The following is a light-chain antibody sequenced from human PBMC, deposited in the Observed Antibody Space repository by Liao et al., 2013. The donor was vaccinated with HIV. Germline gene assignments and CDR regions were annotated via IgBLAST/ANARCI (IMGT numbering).Light chain of an antibody. CDR2: HDS. CDR1: NIGTKS. CDR3: QAWDSSTVI. V-gene: IGLV3-21*01. J-gene: IGLJ2*01. Sequence: SYVLTQPPSVSVAPGKTARITCGGNNIGTKSVHWYQQKPGQAPVLVIYHDSDRPSGIPERFSGSNSGNTATLTISGTQAMDEADYYCQAWDSSTVIFGGGTKLTVL.